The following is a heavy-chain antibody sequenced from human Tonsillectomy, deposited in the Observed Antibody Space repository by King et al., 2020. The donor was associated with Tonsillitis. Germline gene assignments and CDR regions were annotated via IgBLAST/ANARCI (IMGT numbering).Heavy chain of an antibody. Sequence: QLVQSGAEVKEPGASVKVSCKASGYTFTNYGINWVRRAPGQGLEWMGRISAYNGNTNYAQKLQGRVTMTIDTSTSTAYMELRSLTSDDTAVYYCAGAMDYVDYGHLDYWGQGILVTVSS. CDR3: AGAMDYVDYGHLDY. CDR1: GYTFTNYG. J-gene: IGHJ4*02. D-gene: IGHD4-17*01. V-gene: IGHV1-18*01. CDR2: ISAYNGNT.